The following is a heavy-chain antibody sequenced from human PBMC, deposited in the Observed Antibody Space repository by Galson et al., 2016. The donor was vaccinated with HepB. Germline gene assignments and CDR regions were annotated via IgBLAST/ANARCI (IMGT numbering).Heavy chain of an antibody. CDR1: GDSVSSNSAA. CDR2: TYYRSKWYN. CDR3: ARDLREALAGTGYYYYGLDV. D-gene: IGHD6-19*01. J-gene: IGHJ6*02. V-gene: IGHV6-1*01. Sequence: CAISGDSVSSNSAAWNWIRQSPSRGLEWLGRTYYRSKWYNEYAVSVKSRITINPDTSKNQFSLQLNSVTPEDTAVYYCARDLREALAGTGYYYYGLDVWCQGTTVTVSS.